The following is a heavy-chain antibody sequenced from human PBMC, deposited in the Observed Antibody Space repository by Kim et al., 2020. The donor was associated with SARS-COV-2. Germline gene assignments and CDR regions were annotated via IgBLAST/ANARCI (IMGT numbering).Heavy chain of an antibody. CDR3: ARTVVDGNNVVGSCYYYCMYV. V-gene: IGHV2-26*01. CDR1: GFSLSIARMG. D-gene: IGHD2-2*01. Sequence: SGPTLVNPTETLTLTCTVSGFSLSIARMGVSWIRQPPGKALEWLAHIFWDDEKAYSASLKSRLTISKDNSKSQVVLTMTNVDPLDTATYYCARTVVDGNNVVGSCYYYCMYVWGNRNTVTVSS. J-gene: IGHJ6*03. CDR2: IFWDDEK.